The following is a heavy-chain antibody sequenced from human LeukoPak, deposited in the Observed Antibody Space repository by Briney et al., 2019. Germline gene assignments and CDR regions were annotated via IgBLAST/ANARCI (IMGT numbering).Heavy chain of an antibody. CDR3: VRRNYVSGRIDP. J-gene: IGHJ5*02. Sequence: SETLSLTCTVSGGSISSGGYDWSWIRQHPGKGLEWIGYIYYSGSTYYNPSLKSRVTISVDTSKNQFSLNLTSVTAADTAVYYCVRRNYVSGRIDPWGQGTLVTVSS. CDR2: IYYSGST. CDR1: GGSISSGGYD. V-gene: IGHV4-31*03. D-gene: IGHD3-16*01.